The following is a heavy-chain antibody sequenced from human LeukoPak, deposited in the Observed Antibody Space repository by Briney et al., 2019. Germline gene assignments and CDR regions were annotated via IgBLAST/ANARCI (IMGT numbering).Heavy chain of an antibody. Sequence: SGTLSLTCGVSGGSISGTNWWSWVRQPPGQGLEWIGEISLAGQTNYNPSLNGRVTMSLDKSSNQFSLKLTSVTAADTAVYYCAKVSDRDSSGYYWGFEYWGQGTLVTVSS. CDR1: GGSISGTNW. D-gene: IGHD3-22*01. J-gene: IGHJ4*02. V-gene: IGHV4-4*02. CDR2: ISLAGQT. CDR3: AKVSDRDSSGYYWGFEY.